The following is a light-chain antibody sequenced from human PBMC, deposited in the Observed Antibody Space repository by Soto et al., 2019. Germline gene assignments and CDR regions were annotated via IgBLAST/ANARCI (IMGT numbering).Light chain of an antibody. CDR3: QHLDSYST. Sequence: DIQLTQSPSFLSASVGDSVTITCRARQGISCYLAWYQQKPGKAPKLLFYAASTVQSGVPSRFSGSGSGTEFTLTISSLQPEDCATYYCQHLDSYSTFGQGTRLEIK. CDR1: QGISCY. V-gene: IGKV1-9*01. CDR2: AAS. J-gene: IGKJ5*01.